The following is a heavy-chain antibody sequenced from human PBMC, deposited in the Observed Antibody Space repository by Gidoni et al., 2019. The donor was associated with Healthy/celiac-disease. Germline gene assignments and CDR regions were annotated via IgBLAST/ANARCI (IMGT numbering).Heavy chain of an antibody. Sequence: EVQLLESGGGLVQRGGSLRLSCAASGCTFSSYARSWVRQAPGKGLEWVSAISGSGGSTYYADSVKGRFTISSDNSKNTLYLQMNSLRAEDTAVYYCAKDKGPDCSGGSCYYYGMDVWGQGTTVTVSS. CDR2: ISGSGGST. CDR3: AKDKGPDCSGGSCYYYGMDV. J-gene: IGHJ6*02. V-gene: IGHV3-23*01. D-gene: IGHD2-15*01. CDR1: GCTFSSYA.